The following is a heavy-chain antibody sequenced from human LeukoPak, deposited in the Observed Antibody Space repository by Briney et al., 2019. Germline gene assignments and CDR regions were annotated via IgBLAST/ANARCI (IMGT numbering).Heavy chain of an antibody. V-gene: IGHV3-30*04. CDR3: ARGDYYDSSGYYSQVEPAY. CDR2: ISYGGSNK. J-gene: IGHJ4*02. CDR1: GFTFSSYA. Sequence: PGGSLRLSCAASGFTFSSYAMHWVRQAPGKGLEWVAVISYGGSNKYYADSVKGRFTISRDNSKNTLYLQMNSLRAEDTAVYYCARGDYYDSSGYYSQVEPAYWGQGTLVTVSS. D-gene: IGHD3-22*01.